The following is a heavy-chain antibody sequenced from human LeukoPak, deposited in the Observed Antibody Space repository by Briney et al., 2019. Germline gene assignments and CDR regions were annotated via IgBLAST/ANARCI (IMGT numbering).Heavy chain of an antibody. D-gene: IGHD6-6*01. V-gene: IGHV4-39*01. Sequence: SETLSLTCTVSGGSITSSGDYYWGWIRQPPGKGLEWIGSMFYTGSTYYNPPLKSRVTISIDTSKKQFSLKLRSVTAADTAVYYCGRVRAGSSSPSVRDAFDIWGQGTMVTVSS. CDR3: GRVRAGSSSPSVRDAFDI. CDR2: MFYTGST. CDR1: GGSITSSGDYY. J-gene: IGHJ3*02.